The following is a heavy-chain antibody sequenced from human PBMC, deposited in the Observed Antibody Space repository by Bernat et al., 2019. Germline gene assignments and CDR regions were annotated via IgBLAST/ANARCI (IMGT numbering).Heavy chain of an antibody. J-gene: IGHJ4*02. CDR2: ISYDGSNK. CDR1: GFTFSSYG. Sequence: QVQLVESGGGVVQPGRSLRLSCAASGFTFSSYGLHWVRQAPGMGLEWVAVISYDGSNKYYADSVKGRFTISRENSKNTLYLQMNSLRAEDTAVYYCAKDGVWVGERWYYVDYWGQGTLVTVCS. CDR3: AKDGVWVGERWYYVDY. V-gene: IGHV3-30*18. D-gene: IGHD3-10*01.